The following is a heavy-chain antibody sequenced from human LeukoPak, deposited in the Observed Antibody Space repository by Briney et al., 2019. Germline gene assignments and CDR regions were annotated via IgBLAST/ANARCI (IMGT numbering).Heavy chain of an antibody. Sequence: GESLKISCKGSGYSFTTYWISWVRQMPGKGLEWMGRIDPSDSYTNYSPSFQGHVTISADKSLSTAYLQWSSLKASDTAMYYCARHFLNVAGGVDYFDYWGQGTLVTVSS. D-gene: IGHD6-19*01. CDR3: ARHFLNVAGGVDYFDY. CDR1: GYSFTTYW. J-gene: IGHJ4*02. CDR2: IDPSDSYT. V-gene: IGHV5-10-1*01.